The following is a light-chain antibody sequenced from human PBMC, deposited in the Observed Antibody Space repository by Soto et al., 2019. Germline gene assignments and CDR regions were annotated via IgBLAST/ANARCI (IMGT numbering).Light chain of an antibody. V-gene: IGKV1-33*01. J-gene: IGKJ5*01. CDR1: EDINNY. CDR2: DAS. Sequence: DIQLTQSPSALSASVGDRVTITCQACEDINNYLNWYQQSPGKAPKLLIYDASDLETGVPSRFRGSVSGSDFTFTINNVQPEDVATYFCQHYHTLPPELTFGQGTRLEIK. CDR3: QHYHTLPPELT.